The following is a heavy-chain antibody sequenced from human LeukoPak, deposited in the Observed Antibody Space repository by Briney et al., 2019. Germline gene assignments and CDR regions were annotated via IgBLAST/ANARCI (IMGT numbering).Heavy chain of an antibody. CDR1: GFTFSSYW. D-gene: IGHD1-26*01. J-gene: IGHJ4*02. CDR2: IKEDGREK. V-gene: IGHV3-7*01. CDR3: ARGGRPRGRFDY. Sequence: PGGSLRLSCAASGFTFSSYWMSWVRQAPGKGLEWVATIKEDGREKYHVDSVKGRFTISRDNAKNSVYLQMNSLRAEDTAVYYCARGGRPRGRFDYWGQGTLVTVSS.